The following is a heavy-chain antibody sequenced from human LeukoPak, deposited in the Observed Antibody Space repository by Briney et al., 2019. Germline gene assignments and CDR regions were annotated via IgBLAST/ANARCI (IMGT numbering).Heavy chain of an antibody. J-gene: IGHJ5*02. CDR3: ARRLTQYDCFDP. D-gene: IGHD2-2*01. CDR2: TYYRSTWYN. V-gene: IGHV6-1*01. Sequence: SQTLSLTCAITGDSVSSNSVTWNWIRQSPSRGLEWLGRTYYRSTWYNDYAVSVRGRITVNPDTSKNQFSLHLNSVTPEDTAVYFCARRLTQYDCFDPRGQGILVTVSS. CDR1: GDSVSSNSVT.